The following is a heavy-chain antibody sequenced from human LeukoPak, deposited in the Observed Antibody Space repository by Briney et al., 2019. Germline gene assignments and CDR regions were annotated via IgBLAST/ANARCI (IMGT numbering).Heavy chain of an antibody. CDR3: AKESRDFAPDS. CDR2: ISASGDSP. D-gene: IGHD3/OR15-3a*01. Sequence: GGSLRLSCAASGFTFSNYGMGWVRRTPGKGLDWVSAISASGDSPYYADSVKGRFTISRDSSKNTLYLQMNSLSADDTAVYYCAKESRDFAPDSWGQGTLVTVSS. CDR1: GFTFSNYG. J-gene: IGHJ4*02. V-gene: IGHV3-23*01.